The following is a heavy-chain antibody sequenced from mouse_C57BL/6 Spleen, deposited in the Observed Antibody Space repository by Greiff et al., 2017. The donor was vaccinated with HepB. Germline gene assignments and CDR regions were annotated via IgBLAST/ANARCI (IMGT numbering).Heavy chain of an antibody. V-gene: IGHV1-82*01. CDR2: IYPGDGDT. D-gene: IGHD1-3*01. Sequence: VQLQQSGPELVKPGASVKISCKASGYAFSSSWMNWVKQRPGKGLEWIGRIYPGDGDTKYNGKFKGKATLTADKSSSTAYMQRSSLTSEDSAVYFCAREWSNYFDSWGQGTTLTVSS. CDR3: AREWSNYFDS. CDR1: GYAFSSSW. J-gene: IGHJ2*01.